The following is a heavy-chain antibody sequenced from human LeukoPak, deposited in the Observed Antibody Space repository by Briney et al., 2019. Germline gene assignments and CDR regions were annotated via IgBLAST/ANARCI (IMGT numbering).Heavy chain of an antibody. CDR1: GFTFSSYA. Sequence: QTGGSLRLSCAASGFTFSSYAMSWVRQAPGKGLEWMAVISYDGSNKYYADSVKGRFTISRDNSKNTLYLQMNSLRAEDTAVYYCAKDMPDYDLWSGHYHAIDYWGQGTLVTVSS. CDR2: ISYDGSNK. V-gene: IGHV3-30*18. J-gene: IGHJ4*02. D-gene: IGHD3-3*01. CDR3: AKDMPDYDLWSGHYHAIDY.